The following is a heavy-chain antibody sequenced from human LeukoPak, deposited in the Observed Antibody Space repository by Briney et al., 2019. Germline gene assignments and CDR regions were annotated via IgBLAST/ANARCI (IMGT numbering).Heavy chain of an antibody. CDR3: ARVVVSSSSDYFDY. V-gene: IGHV3-30*04. Sequence: GRSLRLSCAASGFTFNSHTVHWVRQAPGKGLEWVAVISYDGSNKYYADSVKGRFTISRDNSKNTLYLQMNSLRVEDTAVYYCARVVVSSSSDYFDYWGQGTLVTVSS. CDR2: ISYDGSNK. CDR1: GFTFNSHT. D-gene: IGHD6-6*01. J-gene: IGHJ4*02.